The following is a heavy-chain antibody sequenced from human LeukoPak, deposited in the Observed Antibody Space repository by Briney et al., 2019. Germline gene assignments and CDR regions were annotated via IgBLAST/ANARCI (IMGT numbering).Heavy chain of an antibody. CDR3: ARVRYSSGEDY. V-gene: IGHV4-34*01. D-gene: IGHD6-19*01. Sequence: PSETLSLTCAVYGGSFSGYYWSWLRQPPGKGLEWIGEINHSGSTNYNPSLKSRVTISVDTSKNQFSLKLSSVTAADTAVYYCARVRYSSGEDYWGQGTLVTVSS. CDR2: INHSGST. J-gene: IGHJ4*02. CDR1: GGSFSGYY.